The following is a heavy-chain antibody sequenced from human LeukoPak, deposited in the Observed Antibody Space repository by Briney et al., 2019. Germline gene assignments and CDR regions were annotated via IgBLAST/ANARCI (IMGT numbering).Heavy chain of an antibody. Sequence: GGSLRLSCAASGFTFSSYAMHWVRQAPGKGLEWVAVISYDGSNKYYADSVKGRFTISRDNSKNTLYLQMNSLRAEDTAVYYCARDRYGSRSYFDYWGQGTLVTVSS. V-gene: IGHV3-30*04. CDR3: ARDRYGSRSYFDY. CDR2: ISYDGSNK. D-gene: IGHD3-10*01. J-gene: IGHJ4*02. CDR1: GFTFSSYA.